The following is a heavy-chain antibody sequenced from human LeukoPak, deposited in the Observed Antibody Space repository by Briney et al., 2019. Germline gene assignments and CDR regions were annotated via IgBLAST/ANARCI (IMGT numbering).Heavy chain of an antibody. J-gene: IGHJ4*02. CDR1: GYTLTELS. CDR2: FDPEDGET. D-gene: IGHD6-19*01. V-gene: IGHV1-24*01. Sequence: ASVKVSCKVSGYTLTELSMHWVRQAPGKGLEWMGGFDPEDGETIYAQKFQGRVTMTEDTSTDTAYMELSSLRSEDTAVYYCATEVSSGWYGGEVFDYWGQGTLVTVSS. CDR3: ATEVSSGWYGGEVFDY.